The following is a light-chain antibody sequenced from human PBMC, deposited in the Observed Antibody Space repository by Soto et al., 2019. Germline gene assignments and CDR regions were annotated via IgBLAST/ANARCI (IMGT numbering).Light chain of an antibody. J-gene: IGLJ2*01. CDR3: LLSYRGARV. CDR1: TGAVTSGHY. Sequence: QAVVSQEPSLSVSRGGTVTLTCGASTGAVTSGHYPFWFQQKPGQAPRTLIYDINNKHSWTPARFSGSLLGGKAALTLSGAQPEDEADYYCLLSYRGARVFGGGTKVTVL. V-gene: IGLV7-46*01. CDR2: DIN.